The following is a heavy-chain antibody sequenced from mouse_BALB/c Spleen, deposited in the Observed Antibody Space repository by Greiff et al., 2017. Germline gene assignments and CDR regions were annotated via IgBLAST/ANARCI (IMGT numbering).Heavy chain of an antibody. V-gene: IGHV1-9*01. CDR1: GYTFSSYW. D-gene: IGHD1-1*01. Sequence: QVQLQQPGAELMKPGASVKISCKATGYTFSSYWIEWVKQRPGHGLEWIGEILPGSGSTNYNEKFKGKATFTADTSSNTAYMQLSSLTSEDSAVYYCARDGVRRSTTVVATGFDYWGQGTTLTVSS. CDR3: ARDGVRRSTTVVATGFDY. CDR2: ILPGSGST. J-gene: IGHJ2*01.